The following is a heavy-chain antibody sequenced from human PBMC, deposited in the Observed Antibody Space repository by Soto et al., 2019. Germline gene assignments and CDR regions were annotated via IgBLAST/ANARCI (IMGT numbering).Heavy chain of an antibody. J-gene: IGHJ5*02. CDR3: ATDIGNSGIS. D-gene: IGHD3-10*01. CDR1: GGCISSGDYY. V-gene: IGHV4-30-4*01. CDR2: IYYSGST. Sequence: SETLSLTCTVSGGCISSGDYYWSWIRQPPGKGLEWIGYIYYSGSTYYNPSLKSRVTISVDTSKNPFSLKLSSVTAADKAVHSCATDIGNSGISWGQXTLVTVSP.